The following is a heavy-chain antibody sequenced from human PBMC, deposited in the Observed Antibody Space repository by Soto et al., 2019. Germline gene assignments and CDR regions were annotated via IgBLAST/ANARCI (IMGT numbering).Heavy chain of an antibody. V-gene: IGHV3-33*01. Sequence: QVQLVESGGGVVQPGRSLRLSCAASGFTFSSYGMHWVRQAPGKGLEWVAVIWYDGSNKYYADSVKGRFTISRDNSKNTLYLQMNSLRAGDTAVYYCARGRGNSGLGWFDPWGQGTLVTVSS. J-gene: IGHJ5*02. CDR3: ARGRGNSGLGWFDP. D-gene: IGHD4-4*01. CDR1: GFTFSSYG. CDR2: IWYDGSNK.